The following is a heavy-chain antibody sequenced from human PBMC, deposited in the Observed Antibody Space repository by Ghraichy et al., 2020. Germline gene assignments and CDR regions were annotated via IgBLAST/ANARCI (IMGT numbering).Heavy chain of an antibody. Sequence: SQTLSLTCTVSGGSISSYYWSWIRQPPGKGLEWIGYIYYSGSTNYNPSLKSRVTISVDTSKNQFSLKLSSVTAADTAVYYCARVFRAYCGGDCYSDENYYYGMDVWGQGTTVTVSS. CDR1: GGSISSYY. CDR2: IYYSGST. V-gene: IGHV4-59*01. J-gene: IGHJ6*02. D-gene: IGHD2-21*02. CDR3: ARVFRAYCGGDCYSDENYYYGMDV.